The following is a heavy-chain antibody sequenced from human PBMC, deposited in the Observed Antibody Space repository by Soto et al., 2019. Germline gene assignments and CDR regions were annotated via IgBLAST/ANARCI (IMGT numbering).Heavy chain of an antibody. CDR3: ASRATSGGGFDY. V-gene: IGHV1-69*13. CDR2: IIPIFGTA. CDR1: GGTFSSYA. Sequence: ASVKVFCKASGGTFSSYAISWVRQAPGQGLEWMGGIIPIFGTANYAQKFQGRVTITADESTSTAYMELSSLRSEDTAVYYCASRATSGGGFDYWGQGTLVTVSS. D-gene: IGHD3-10*01. J-gene: IGHJ4*02.